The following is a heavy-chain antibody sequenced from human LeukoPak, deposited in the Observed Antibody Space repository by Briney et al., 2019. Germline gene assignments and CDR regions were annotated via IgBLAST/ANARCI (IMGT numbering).Heavy chain of an antibody. CDR1: GFTFSSYA. CDR2: ISGSGDST. CDR3: AKDIHIVVVTAIRYFDY. J-gene: IGHJ4*02. V-gene: IGHV3-23*01. Sequence: PGGSLRLSCAASGFTFSSYAMSWVRQAPGKGLEWVSAISGSGDSTYYADSVKGRFTISRDNSKNTLYLQMNSLRAEDTAVYSCAKDIHIVVVTAIRYFDYWGQGTLVTVSS. D-gene: IGHD2-21*02.